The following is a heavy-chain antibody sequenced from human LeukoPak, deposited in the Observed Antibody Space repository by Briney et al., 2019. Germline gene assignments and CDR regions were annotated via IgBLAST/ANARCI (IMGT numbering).Heavy chain of an antibody. CDR1: GGSISSGFYY. J-gene: IGHJ4*02. D-gene: IGHD3-22*01. CDR3: ARVDSSGTIDY. V-gene: IGHV4-39*07. Sequence: PSETLSLTCTVSGGSISSGFYYWAWIRQPPGKGLEWIGSTYYSGITYYNPSFKSPVTISIDTAKNQFSLKLSSVTAADTAVYYCARVDSSGTIDYWGQGTLVTVSS. CDR2: TYYSGIT.